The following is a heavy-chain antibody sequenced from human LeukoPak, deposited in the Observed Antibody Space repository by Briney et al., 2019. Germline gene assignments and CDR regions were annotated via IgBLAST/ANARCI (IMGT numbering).Heavy chain of an antibody. J-gene: IGHJ4*02. CDR1: RCSFTSHC. V-gene: IGHV1-2*02. CDR2: VNPTSGGT. CDR3: ARVNYCRTSSGNVTLYIDF. Sequence: GASVKVSCKHSRCSFTSHCMHCVRLAPGQGLEWMGWVNPTSGGTNYAQKFQGRVTMTRDTSISTAYMELSRLRSDDTAVYYCARVNYCRTSSGNVTLYIDFWGQGTLVTVSS. D-gene: IGHD6-19*01.